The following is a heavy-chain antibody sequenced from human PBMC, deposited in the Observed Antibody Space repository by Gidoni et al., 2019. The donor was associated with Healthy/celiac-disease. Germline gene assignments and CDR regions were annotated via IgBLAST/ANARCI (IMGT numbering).Heavy chain of an antibody. CDR1: GFTFSTSW. V-gene: IGHV3-7*01. CDR3: ARDHPITMVRGATYYFDY. J-gene: IGHJ4*02. CDR2: IKQEGGEK. D-gene: IGHD3-10*01. Sequence: EVQLVESGGGLVQPGGSLRLSCAAPGFTFSTSWMSWVRQAPGKGLEWVAKIKQEGGEKDYVDSVKGRFTISRDNAKNSLYLQMNSLRAEDTAVYYCARDHPITMVRGATYYFDYWGQGTLVTVSS.